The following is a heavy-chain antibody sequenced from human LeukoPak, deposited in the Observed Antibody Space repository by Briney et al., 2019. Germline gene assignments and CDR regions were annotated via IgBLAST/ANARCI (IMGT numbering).Heavy chain of an antibody. CDR1: GFSITTNYY. J-gene: IGHJ4*02. D-gene: IGHD4/OR15-4a*01. CDR3: ARDPTNYRTGAFDY. Sequence: SETLSLTCAVSGFSITTNYYWGXIRQSPQXGLEWIGSIYQDGSTYYNPSLKSRATILVDTSNNRFSLELTALTAADTALYYCARDPTNYRTGAFDYWGQGTPVTVSS. V-gene: IGHV4-38-2*02. CDR2: IYQDGST.